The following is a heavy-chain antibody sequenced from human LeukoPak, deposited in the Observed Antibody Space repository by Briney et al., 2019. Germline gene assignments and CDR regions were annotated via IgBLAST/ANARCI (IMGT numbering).Heavy chain of an antibody. Sequence: SETLSLTCTVSGGSISSSSYYWGWIRQPPGKGLEWIGSIYYSGSTNYNPSLKSRVTISVDTSKNQFSLKLSSVTAADTAVYYCARLDGYTDRAFDYWGQGTLVTVSS. CDR2: IYYSGST. D-gene: IGHD5-24*01. CDR3: ARLDGYTDRAFDY. V-gene: IGHV4-39*07. J-gene: IGHJ4*02. CDR1: GGSISSSSYY.